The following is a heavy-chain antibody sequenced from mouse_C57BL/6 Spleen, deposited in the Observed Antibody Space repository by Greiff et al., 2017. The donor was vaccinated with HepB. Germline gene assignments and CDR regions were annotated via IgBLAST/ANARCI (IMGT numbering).Heavy chain of an antibody. J-gene: IGHJ2*01. D-gene: IGHD3-2*02. CDR1: GYTFTDYE. CDR3: TRRSSGYVS. CDR2: IDPETGGT. Sequence: QVTLKVSGAELVRPGASVTLSCKASGYTFTDYEMHWVKQTPVHGLEWIGAIDPETGGTAYNQKFKGKAILTADKSSSTAYMELRSLTSEDSAVYYCTRRSSGYVSWGQGTTLTVSS. V-gene: IGHV1-15*01.